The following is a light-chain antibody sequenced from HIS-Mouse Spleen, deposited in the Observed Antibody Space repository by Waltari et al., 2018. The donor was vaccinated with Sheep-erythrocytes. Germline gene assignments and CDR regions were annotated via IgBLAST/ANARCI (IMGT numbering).Light chain of an antibody. Sequence: DVVMTQSPLSLPVTLGQPASISCRSSQSLVHSDGNTYLNWFQQRPGQSPRRLIYKVSTGDSGGPDRCGGGGSGTDFTLKISRVEAEDVGVYYCMQGTHWPPYTFGQGTKLEIK. CDR1: QSLVHSDGNTY. CDR3: MQGTHWPPYT. V-gene: IGKV2-30*02. CDR2: KVS. J-gene: IGKJ2*01.